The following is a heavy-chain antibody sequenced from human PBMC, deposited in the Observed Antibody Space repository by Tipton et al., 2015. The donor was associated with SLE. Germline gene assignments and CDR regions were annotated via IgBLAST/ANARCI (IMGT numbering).Heavy chain of an antibody. D-gene: IGHD2-15*01. V-gene: IGHV4-34*01. J-gene: IGHJ3*02. CDR2: INHSGST. CDR3: ARHSGGSPGAVDI. CDR1: GGSFSGYY. Sequence: TLSLTCAVYGGSFSGYYWSWIRQPPGKGLEWIGEINHSGSTNYNPSLKSRVTISVVTAKNQFSLKLSFVTAADTAVYYCARHSGGSPGAVDIWGQGTMVTVSS.